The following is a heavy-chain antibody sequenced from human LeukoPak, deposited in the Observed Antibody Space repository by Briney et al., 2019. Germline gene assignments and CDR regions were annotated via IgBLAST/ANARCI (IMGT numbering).Heavy chain of an antibody. CDR1: GFTFSDYY. V-gene: IGHV3-11*01. Sequence: PGGSLRLSCAASGFTFSDYYMSWIRQAPGKGLEWVSYISSSGSTIYYADSVKGRFTISRDNAKSSLYLQMNSLRAEDTAVYYCARDLTYYDFWSGYDYWGQGTLVTVSS. CDR2: ISSSGSTI. J-gene: IGHJ4*02. CDR3: ARDLTYYDFWSGYDY. D-gene: IGHD3-3*01.